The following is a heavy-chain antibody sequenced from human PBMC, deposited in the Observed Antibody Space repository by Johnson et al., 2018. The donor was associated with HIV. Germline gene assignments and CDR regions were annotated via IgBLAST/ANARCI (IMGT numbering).Heavy chain of an antibody. CDR3: AKGWESGYSSCWPLKGAFDI. D-gene: IGHD6-19*01. CDR2: ISYDGSNK. J-gene: IGHJ3*02. Sequence: QMQLVESGGGLVQPGGSVRLSCAASGFTFSDHYMDWVRQAPGKGLEWVAVISYDGSNKYYADSVKGRFTISRDNSKNTLYLQMNSLRAEDTDVYYCAKGWESGYSSCWPLKGAFDIWCQGTMVTVSS. V-gene: IGHV3-30*18. CDR1: GFTFSDHY.